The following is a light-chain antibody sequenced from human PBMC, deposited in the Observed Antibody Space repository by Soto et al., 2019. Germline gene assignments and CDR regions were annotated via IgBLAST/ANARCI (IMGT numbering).Light chain of an antibody. V-gene: IGLV2-14*01. CDR2: DVS. J-gene: IGLJ1*01. CDR3: SSYTGSSTYV. Sequence: QSVLTQPASVSGAPGQAITISCTGTSSDGGGYNYVSWYQQHPGKAPKLMIYDVSNRPSGISNRFSGSKSGNTASLTISGLQAEDEADYYCSSYTGSSTYVFGTGTKVTVL. CDR1: SSDGGGYNY.